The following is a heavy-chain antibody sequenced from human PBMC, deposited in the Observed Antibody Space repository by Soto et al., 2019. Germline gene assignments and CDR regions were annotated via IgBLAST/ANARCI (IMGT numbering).Heavy chain of an antibody. CDR1: GGSISSYY. CDR3: ARGSYFGGVIAYRYYFDY. CDR2: IYYSGST. J-gene: IGHJ4*02. Sequence: SETLSLTCTVSGGSISSYYWSWIRQPPGKGLEWIGYIYYSGSTNYNPSLKSRVTISVDTSKNQFSLKLSSVTAADTAVYHCARGSYFGGVIAYRYYFDYWGQGTLATVSS. D-gene: IGHD3-16*01. V-gene: IGHV4-59*01.